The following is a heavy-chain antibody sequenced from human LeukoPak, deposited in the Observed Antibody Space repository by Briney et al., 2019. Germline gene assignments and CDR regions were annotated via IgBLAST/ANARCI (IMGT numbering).Heavy chain of an antibody. CDR1: GGTFSSYA. V-gene: IGHV1-69*05. D-gene: IGHD3-22*01. Sequence: SVKVSCKASGGTFSSYAISWVRQAPGQGLEWMGRFIPIFGTANYAQKFQGRVTITTDESTSTAYMELSSLRSEDTAVYYCARDPGRGSYDYDSSGWLLDYWGQGTLVTVSS. CDR3: ARDPGRGSYDYDSSGWLLDY. J-gene: IGHJ4*02. CDR2: FIPIFGTA.